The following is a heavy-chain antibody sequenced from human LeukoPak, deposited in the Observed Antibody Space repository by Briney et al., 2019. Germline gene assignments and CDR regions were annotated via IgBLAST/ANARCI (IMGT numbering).Heavy chain of an antibody. V-gene: IGHV3-33*01. J-gene: IGHJ4*02. CDR3: ASGLTGFDY. Sequence: GGSLRLSCVASGFTFSIYGMHWVRQAPGKGLEWVAVIWYDGINKDYAESVKGRFTISRDNSENTLYLQLNSLRGEDTAVYYCASGLTGFDYWGQGTLVTVSS. D-gene: IGHD7-27*01. CDR1: GFTFSIYG. CDR2: IWYDGINK.